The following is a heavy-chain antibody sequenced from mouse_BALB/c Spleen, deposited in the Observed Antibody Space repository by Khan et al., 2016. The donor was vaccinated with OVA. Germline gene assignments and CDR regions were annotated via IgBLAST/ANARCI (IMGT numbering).Heavy chain of an antibody. J-gene: IGHJ3*01. CDR2: ISSAATYT. Sequence: EVELVESGGGLVEPGGSLKLSCAASGFTFSSFVMSWVRQTPEKRLEWVATISSAATYTYYPDSVKGRFTISRDNAKNTLYLQMNSLRSDDTAIYYCSTGNYGWFAYWDQWTLVTVST. V-gene: IGHV5-9-1*01. CDR1: GFTFSSFV. D-gene: IGHD2-1*01. CDR3: STGNYGWFAY.